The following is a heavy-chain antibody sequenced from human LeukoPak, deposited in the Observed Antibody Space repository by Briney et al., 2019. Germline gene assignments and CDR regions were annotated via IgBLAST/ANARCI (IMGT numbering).Heavy chain of an antibody. Sequence: GGSLRVSCAASGFTFSSYSMNWVRQAPGKGLEWVSSISSSSSYIYYADSVKGRFTISRDNAKNSLYLQMNSLRVEDTAVYYCARDGGPIAAAAAGFDYWGQGTLVTVSS. CDR3: ARDGGPIAAAAAGFDY. D-gene: IGHD6-13*01. V-gene: IGHV3-21*01. J-gene: IGHJ4*02. CDR1: GFTFSSYS. CDR2: ISSSSSYI.